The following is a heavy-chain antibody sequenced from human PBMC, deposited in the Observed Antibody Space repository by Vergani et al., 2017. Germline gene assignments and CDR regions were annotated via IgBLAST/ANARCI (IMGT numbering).Heavy chain of an antibody. CDR2: IIPIFGTA. CDR1: GGTFSSYA. J-gene: IGHJ4*02. CDR3: ARDLRHSRTEVHDYGHNLYGDDY. D-gene: IGHD4-17*01. Sequence: QVQLVQSGAEVKKPGSSVKVSCKASGGTFSSYAISWVRQAPGQGLEWMGGIIPIFGTANYAQKFQGRVTITADESTSTAYMELSSLRSEDTAVYYCARDLRHSRTEVHDYGHNLYGDDYWGQGTLVTVSS. V-gene: IGHV1-69*01.